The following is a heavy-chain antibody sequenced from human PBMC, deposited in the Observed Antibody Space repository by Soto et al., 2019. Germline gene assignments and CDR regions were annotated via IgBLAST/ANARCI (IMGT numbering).Heavy chain of an antibody. Sequence: SVKVSCKASGGTFSSYAISWVRQAPGQGLEWMGGIIPIFGTANYAQKFQGRVTITADESTSTAYMELSSLRSEDTAVYYCARSIPYCSSTSCYTSWFDPWGQGTLVTVSS. J-gene: IGHJ5*02. D-gene: IGHD2-2*02. CDR1: GGTFSSYA. CDR2: IIPIFGTA. V-gene: IGHV1-69*13. CDR3: ARSIPYCSSTSCYTSWFDP.